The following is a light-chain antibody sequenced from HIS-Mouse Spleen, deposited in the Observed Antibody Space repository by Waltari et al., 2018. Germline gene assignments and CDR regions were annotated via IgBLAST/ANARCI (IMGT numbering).Light chain of an antibody. Sequence: SSELTQDPAVSVALGLTVRITCQGDSLRSYYASWYQQKPGQAPVLVIYVKNNRPSGIPDRFSGSSSGNTASLTITGAQAEDEADYYCNSRDSSGNWVFGGGTKLTVL. J-gene: IGLJ3*02. CDR3: NSRDSSGNWV. CDR2: VKN. V-gene: IGLV3-19*01. CDR1: SLRSYY.